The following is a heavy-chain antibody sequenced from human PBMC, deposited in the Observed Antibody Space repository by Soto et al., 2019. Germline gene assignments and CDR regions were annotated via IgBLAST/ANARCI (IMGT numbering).Heavy chain of an antibody. CDR2: IIPILGTA. Sequence: QVQLVQSGAEVKKPGSSVKVSCKASGGTFSSYTISWVRQAPGQGLEWMGRIIPILGTANYAQKFQGRVTITADKSTSTAYMELTSLRSEDTAVYYCARDGGGVVVPAADWYFDLWGRGTLVTVSS. CDR1: GGTFSSYT. D-gene: IGHD2-2*01. CDR3: ARDGGGVVVPAADWYFDL. J-gene: IGHJ2*01. V-gene: IGHV1-69*08.